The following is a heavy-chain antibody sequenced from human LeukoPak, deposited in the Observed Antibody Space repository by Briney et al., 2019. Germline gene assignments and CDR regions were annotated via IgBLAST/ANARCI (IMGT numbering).Heavy chain of an antibody. CDR3: ARGRYYAPDAFDI. CDR2: IYYSGST. J-gene: IGHJ3*02. D-gene: IGHD3-10*01. V-gene: IGHV4-59*01. Sequence: PSETLSLTCTVSGGSISSYYWSWIRQPPGKGLEWIGYIYYSGSTNYNPSLKSRVTISVDTSKNQFSLKLSSVTAADTAVYYGARGRYYAPDAFDIWGQGTMVTVSS. CDR1: GGSISSYY.